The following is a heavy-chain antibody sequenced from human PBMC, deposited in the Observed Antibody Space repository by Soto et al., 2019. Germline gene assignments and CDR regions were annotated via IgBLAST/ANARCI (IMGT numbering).Heavy chain of an antibody. D-gene: IGHD2-15*01. V-gene: IGHV4-34*01. Sequence: SETLSLTCAVYGGSFSGYYWTWIRQPPGTGLEWIGEINHSGSTYYNPSLKSRVTISVDTSKHQFSLKLTSVTAADTAVYYCARRDYGSGGINWYFDLWGRGTLVTVSS. J-gene: IGHJ2*01. CDR3: ARRDYGSGGINWYFDL. CDR2: INHSGST. CDR1: GGSFSGYY.